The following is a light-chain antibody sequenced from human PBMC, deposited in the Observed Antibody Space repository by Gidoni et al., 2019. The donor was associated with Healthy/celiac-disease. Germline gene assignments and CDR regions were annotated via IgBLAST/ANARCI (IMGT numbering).Light chain of an antibody. Sequence: DIQMTQSPSSLSASVGDRVTITCRASQSISSYLNWYQQKPGKAPKLLIYAASSLQSEVPSRFSGSGSETDFTLTISSLQPEKFTTYYCQQSCSTPRYTFGQGTKLKIK. CDR2: AAS. CDR3: QQSCSTPRYT. CDR1: QSISSY. V-gene: IGKV1-39*01. J-gene: IGKJ2*01.